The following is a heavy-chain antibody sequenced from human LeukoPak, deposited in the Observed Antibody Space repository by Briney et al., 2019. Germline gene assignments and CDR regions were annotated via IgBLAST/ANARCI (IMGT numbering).Heavy chain of an antibody. CDR1: GGSISSYY. CDR3: AREQAAAGYYFDY. CDR2: IYHSGST. V-gene: IGHV4-59*12. J-gene: IGHJ4*02. D-gene: IGHD6-13*01. Sequence: PSETLSLTCTVSGGSISSYYWSWIRQPPGKGLEWIGYIYHSGSTYYNPSLKSRVTISVDRSKNQFSLKLSSVTAADTAVYYCAREQAAAGYYFDYWGQGTLVTVSS.